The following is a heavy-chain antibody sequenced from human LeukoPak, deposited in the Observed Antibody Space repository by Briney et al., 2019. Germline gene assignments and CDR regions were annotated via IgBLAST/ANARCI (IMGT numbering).Heavy chain of an antibody. V-gene: IGHV4-34*01. CDR1: GGSLSGFY. Sequence: SETLSLTCAVYGGSLSGFYWSWIRQPPGKGLEWIGEINHSGGTNFNPSLESRVTISVDTSKSHFSLRLSFVTGADTAVYYCATTRPGPTYFYYGLGVWGQGTTVTVSS. CDR3: ATTRPGPTYFYYGLGV. J-gene: IGHJ6*02. CDR2: INHSGGT. D-gene: IGHD4-17*01.